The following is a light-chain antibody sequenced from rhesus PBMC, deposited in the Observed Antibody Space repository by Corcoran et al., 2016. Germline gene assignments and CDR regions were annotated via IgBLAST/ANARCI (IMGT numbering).Light chain of an antibody. CDR2: KAS. CDR1: ENVNNY. J-gene: IGKJ3*01. CDR3: QHGYGTPFT. V-gene: IGKV1-74*01. Sequence: DIQMTQSPSSLSASVGDRVTITCRASENVNNYLTWYQQKPGKAPKHLIYKASTLQSGVPSRFSGSGSGTDYTFTISSLQPEDVATYYCQHGYGTPFTFGPGTKLDIK.